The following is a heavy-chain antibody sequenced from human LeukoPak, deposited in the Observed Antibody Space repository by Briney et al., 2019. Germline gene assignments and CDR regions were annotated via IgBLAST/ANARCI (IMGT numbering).Heavy chain of an antibody. Sequence: PSETLSLTCTVSGGFISSSSYYWGWIRQPPGKGLEWIGSIYYSASTYYHPSLKSRVTISVDTSKNQFSLKLSSVTAADTAVYYCARVGYCSGGSCFTLGDAFDIWGQGTMVTVSS. D-gene: IGHD2-15*01. CDR1: GGFISSSSYY. CDR2: IYYSAST. V-gene: IGHV4-39*07. J-gene: IGHJ3*02. CDR3: ARVGYCSGGSCFTLGDAFDI.